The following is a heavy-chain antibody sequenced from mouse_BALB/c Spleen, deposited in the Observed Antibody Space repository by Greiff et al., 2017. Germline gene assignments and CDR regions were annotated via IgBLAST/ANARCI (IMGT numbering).Heavy chain of an antibody. CDR3: TSGYGSSYGAMDY. CDR2: IDPNSGGT. Sequence: VQLQQPGAELVKPGASVKLSCKASGYTFTSYWMHWVKQRPGRGLEWIGRIDPNSGGTKYNEKFKSKATLTVDKPSSTAYMQLSSLTSEDSAVYYCTSGYGSSYGAMDYWGQGTSVTVSS. CDR1: GYTFTSYW. J-gene: IGHJ4*01. V-gene: IGHV1S36*01. D-gene: IGHD1-1*01.